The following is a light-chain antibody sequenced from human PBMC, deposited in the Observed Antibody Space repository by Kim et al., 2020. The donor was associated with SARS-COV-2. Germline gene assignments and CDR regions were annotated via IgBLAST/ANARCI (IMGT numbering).Light chain of an antibody. J-gene: IGKJ3*01. CDR2: DAS. CDR1: ESVGSY. Sequence: EIVLTQSPATVSLSPGERATLSCRASESVGSYLAWYQQKSGQAPRLLFYDASNRATGIPARFSGSGSGTDFTLTISSLEPEDFAVYYCEQRSEWLFTFGPGTKVDIK. CDR3: EQRSEWLFT. V-gene: IGKV3-11*01.